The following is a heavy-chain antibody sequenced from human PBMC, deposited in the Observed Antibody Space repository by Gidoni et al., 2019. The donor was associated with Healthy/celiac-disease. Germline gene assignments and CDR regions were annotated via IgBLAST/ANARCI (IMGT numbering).Heavy chain of an antibody. V-gene: IGHV3-23*01. D-gene: IGHD5-12*01. CDR2: ISGSGGST. CDR3: AQVDFNSFSIDY. CDR1: GFTFSSYA. Sequence: EVQLLESGGGLVQPGGSLRLSCAASGFTFSSYAMSWVRQAPGKGLEWVSAISGSGGSTYYADSVKGRFTISRDNSKNTLYLQMNSLRAEDTAVYYCAQVDFNSFSIDYWGQGTLVTVSS. J-gene: IGHJ4*02.